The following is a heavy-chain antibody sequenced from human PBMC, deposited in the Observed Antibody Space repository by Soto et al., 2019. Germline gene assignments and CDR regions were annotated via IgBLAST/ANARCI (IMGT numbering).Heavy chain of an antibody. J-gene: IGHJ4*02. D-gene: IGHD3-22*01. CDR3: TTDPDLVVTTPQGDY. V-gene: IGHV4-4*02. Sequence: SETLSLTCAVSGGSISSSNWWWCVRPPPGKGLGWIGEIYHSGSTNYHPSLKSRVTISVDKSKNQFSLKLSSVTAADTAVYYCTTDPDLVVTTPQGDYWGQGTLVPVS. CDR2: IYHSGST. CDR1: GGSISSSNW.